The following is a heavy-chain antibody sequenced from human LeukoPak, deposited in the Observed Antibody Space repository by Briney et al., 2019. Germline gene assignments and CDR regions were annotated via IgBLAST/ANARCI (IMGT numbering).Heavy chain of an antibody. CDR1: GYTFTSYG. J-gene: IGHJ6*03. Sequence: ASVKVSCKASGYTFTSYGISWVRQAPGQGLEWMGWMNPNSGNTGYAQKFQGRVTMTRDTSITTAYMELSSLRSEDTAVYYCARGNPYYYYYMDVWGKGTTVTISS. D-gene: IGHD1-14*01. CDR3: ARGNPYYYYYMDV. V-gene: IGHV1-8*02. CDR2: MNPNSGNT.